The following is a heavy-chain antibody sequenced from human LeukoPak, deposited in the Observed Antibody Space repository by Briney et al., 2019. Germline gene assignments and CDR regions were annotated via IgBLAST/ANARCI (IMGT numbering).Heavy chain of an antibody. CDR3: ARRTVGSGSYYNVGGYYFDY. CDR2: IYPGDSDT. V-gene: IGHV5-51*01. J-gene: IGHJ4*02. CDR1: GYSFTNYW. D-gene: IGHD3-10*01. Sequence: GESLKISCKGSGYSFTNYWIGWVRQMPGKGLEWMGIIYPGDSDTRYSPSFQGQVTISADKSISTAYLQWSSLKASDTAMYYCARRTVGSGSYYNVGGYYFDYWGQGTLVTVSS.